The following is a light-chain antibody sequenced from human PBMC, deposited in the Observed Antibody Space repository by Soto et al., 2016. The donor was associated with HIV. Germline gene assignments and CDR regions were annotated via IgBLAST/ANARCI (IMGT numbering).Light chain of an antibody. CDR3: QVWDANSDHRGV. CDR2: YDS. CDR1: NIGREY. J-gene: IGLJ2*01. Sequence: SYVLTQPPSVSEAPGKTATITCGGNNIGREYVYWYQQKLGQAPVLVVSYDSDRPSGIPERFSGSHSGNTATLTISRVEAGDEADYYCQVWDANSDHRGVFGGGTKLTVL. V-gene: IGLV3-21*04.